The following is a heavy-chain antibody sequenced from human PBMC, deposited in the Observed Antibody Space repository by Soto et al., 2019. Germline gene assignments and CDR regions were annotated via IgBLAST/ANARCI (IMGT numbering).Heavy chain of an antibody. CDR3: AKAPRIVAHGKGE. D-gene: IGHD3-10*01. CDR2: ISGSGGST. V-gene: IGHV3-23*01. CDR1: GFTFSSYA. J-gene: IGHJ4*02. Sequence: EVQLLESGGGLVQPGGSLRLSCAASGFTFSSYAMSWVRQAPGKGLEWVSAISGSGGSTYYAASVKGRFTIPRDNPKNTLYPQTNTRKAEDPAIYYCAKAPRIVAHGKGEWGQGTLVIFSS.